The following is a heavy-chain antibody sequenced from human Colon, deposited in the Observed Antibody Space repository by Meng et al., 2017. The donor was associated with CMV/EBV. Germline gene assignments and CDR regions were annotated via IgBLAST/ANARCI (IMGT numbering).Heavy chain of an antibody. CDR2: INSYAYNV. CDR3: ARQERWFGELPAQ. D-gene: IGHD3-10*01. J-gene: IGHJ4*02. Sequence: GGSLRLSCVVSGLTFGSSTMSWVRQAPGKGLEWVASINSYAYNVGYADSVKGRFTISRDNAKNTLYLQMNSLRVEDTAVYYCARQERWFGELPAQWGQGTLVTVSS. V-gene: IGHV3-21*01. CDR1: GLTFGSST.